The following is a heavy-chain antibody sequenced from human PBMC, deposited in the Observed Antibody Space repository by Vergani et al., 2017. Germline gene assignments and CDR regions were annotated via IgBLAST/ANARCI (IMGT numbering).Heavy chain of an antibody. V-gene: IGHV4-4*03. Sequence: QVQLQESGPGLLKPPGTLSLTCAVSGGSLSSSNWWSWVRQPPGKGLEWIGELYHSGSTNYNPALKSRVTISVDKSKNQFSLELSSVTAADTAVYYCARAVAGTFGGYGMDVWGQGSTVTVSS. J-gene: IGHJ6*02. CDR1: GGSLSSSNW. CDR3: ARAVAGTFGGYGMDV. D-gene: IGHD6-19*01. CDR2: LYHSGST.